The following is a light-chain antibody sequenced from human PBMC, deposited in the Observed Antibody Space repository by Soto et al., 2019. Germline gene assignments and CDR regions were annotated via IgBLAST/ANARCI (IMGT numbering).Light chain of an antibody. CDR1: QSVSSTY. Sequence: EIVLTQSPATLSLSPGERATLSCRASQSVSSTYLAWYQQKPGQAPRLLIFGASSRATGIPDRFSGSGSGTDFTLTISRLEPEDFAVYYCQLSGGSTRTFGQGTKVEIK. CDR3: QLSGGSTRT. J-gene: IGKJ1*01. CDR2: GAS. V-gene: IGKV3-20*01.